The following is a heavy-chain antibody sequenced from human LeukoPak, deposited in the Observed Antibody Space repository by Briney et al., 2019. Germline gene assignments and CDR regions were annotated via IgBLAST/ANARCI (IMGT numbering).Heavy chain of an antibody. CDR3: ARDPYSGSYGDYYYYYMDV. CDR1: GFTLSTYN. D-gene: IGHD1-26*01. CDR2: ITSSSTYI. Sequence: GESLRLSCAASGFTLSTYNMNWVRQAPGKGLEWVSSITSSSTYIYYADSVKGRFTISRDNAKNSLYLQMNSLRDEDTAVYYCARDPYSGSYGDYYYYYMDVWGKGTTVTVSS. J-gene: IGHJ6*03. V-gene: IGHV3-21*01.